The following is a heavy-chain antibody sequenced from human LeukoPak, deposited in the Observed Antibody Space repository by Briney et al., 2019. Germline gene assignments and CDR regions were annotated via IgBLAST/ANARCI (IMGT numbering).Heavy chain of an antibody. D-gene: IGHD6-19*01. CDR2: SRNKAKSYTT. V-gene: IGHV3-72*01. CDR3: VRVGSVAGSDYLDY. Sequence: PGGSLSLSCAVSGFTFSDHFLDWVRQASGKGLEWVGRSRNKAKSYTTEYAASVKGRFTISRDDSKNSLYLQMNSLKTEDTAVYYCVRVGSVAGSDYLDYWGREPWSPSPQ. J-gene: IGHJ4*02. CDR1: GFTFSDHF.